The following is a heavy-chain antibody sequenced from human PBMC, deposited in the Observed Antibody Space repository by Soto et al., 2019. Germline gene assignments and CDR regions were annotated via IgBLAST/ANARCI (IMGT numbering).Heavy chain of an antibody. Sequence: PSETLSLTCAVYGGCFSGYYWRWIRQPPGKGLEWIGEINHSGSTNYNPSLKSRVTISVDTSKNQFSLKLSSVTAADTAVYDCARGGGSSSWYPRGWFDPWGQGTLVTVS. D-gene: IGHD6-13*01. J-gene: IGHJ5*02. CDR3: ARGGGSSSWYPRGWFDP. CDR1: GGCFSGYY. V-gene: IGHV4-34*01. CDR2: INHSGST.